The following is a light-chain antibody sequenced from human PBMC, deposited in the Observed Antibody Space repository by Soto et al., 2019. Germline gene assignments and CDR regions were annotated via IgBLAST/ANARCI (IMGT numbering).Light chain of an antibody. Sequence: EIVLTQSPATLSLSPGERATLSCRASQSVSNYLAWYQQKPGQAPRLLIYDASKRATGIPGRFSGSGSGTDFTLTISSLEPEDFAAYYWLQRNGWLRTFGQGTMLEIK. J-gene: IGKJ2*01. CDR2: DAS. V-gene: IGKV3-11*01. CDR1: QSVSNY. CDR3: LQRNGWLRT.